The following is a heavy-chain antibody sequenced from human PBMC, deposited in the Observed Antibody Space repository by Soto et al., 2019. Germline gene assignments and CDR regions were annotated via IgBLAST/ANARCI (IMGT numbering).Heavy chain of an antibody. D-gene: IGHD2-15*01. CDR3: ARDQPRYCSGGSCLYNWFDP. CDR2: ISAYNGNT. CDR1: GYTFTSYG. J-gene: IGHJ5*02. V-gene: IGHV1-18*01. Sequence: QVQLVQSGAEVKKPGASVKVSCKASGYTFTSYGISWVRQAPGQGLEWMGWISAYNGNTNYAQKIQGRVTMTTDTATSPAYMELRSLRSDDTAVYYCARDQPRYCSGGSCLYNWFDPWGQGTLVTVSS.